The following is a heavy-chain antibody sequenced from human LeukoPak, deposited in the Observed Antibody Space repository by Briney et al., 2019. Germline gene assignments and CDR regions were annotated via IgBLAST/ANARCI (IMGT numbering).Heavy chain of an antibody. CDR1: GGSISSYY. CDR3: AAGSSYQGGDAFDI. V-gene: IGHV4-4*07. J-gene: IGHJ3*02. D-gene: IGHD6-13*01. Sequence: ETLSLTCTVSGGSISSYYWSWIRQPAGKGLEWVGRVYTSGSTNYNPSLKSRVTMSVDTSKNQFSLNLRSMTAADTAVYYCAAGSSYQGGDAFDIWGQGTMVSVSS. CDR2: VYTSGST.